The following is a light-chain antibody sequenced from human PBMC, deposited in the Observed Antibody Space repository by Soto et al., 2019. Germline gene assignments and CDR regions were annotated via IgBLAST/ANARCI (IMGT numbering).Light chain of an antibody. CDR3: QQFNNYPIT. CDR1: QGISSA. V-gene: IGKV1D-13*01. CDR2: DAS. Sequence: AIQLTQSPSSLSASLGDRVTITCRASQGISSALARYQQKPGKAPKLLIYDASSLESGVPSRFSGSGSGTDFTLTISSLQPEDFATYYCQQFNNYPITFGQGTRLEIK. J-gene: IGKJ5*01.